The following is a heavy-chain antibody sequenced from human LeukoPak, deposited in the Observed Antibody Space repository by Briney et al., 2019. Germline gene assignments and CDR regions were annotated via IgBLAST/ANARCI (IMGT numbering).Heavy chain of an antibody. D-gene: IGHD2-15*01. J-gene: IGHJ4*02. CDR2: ISAYNGNT. CDR1: GHTFTSYG. CDR3: SRDSGYCSGGSCWYFDF. V-gene: IGHV1-18*01. Sequence: ASVKVSCKASGHTFTSYGISWVRRAPGQGLEWMGWISAYNGNTNYAQKLQGRVTMTTDTSTSTAYMELSGLRSDDTAVYYCSRDSGYCSGGSCWYFDFWGQGTLVTVSA.